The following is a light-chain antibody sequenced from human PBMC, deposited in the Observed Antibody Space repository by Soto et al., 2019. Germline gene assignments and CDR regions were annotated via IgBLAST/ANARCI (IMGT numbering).Light chain of an antibody. CDR2: KAS. CDR3: QQYELSPIT. CDR1: QNINSW. J-gene: IGKJ5*01. Sequence: DIQMTQSPSTLSASVGDRVTITCRASQNINSWLDWYQQKPGKAPKLLIYKASSLESGVPSRFSGSGSGTEFTLTISSLQPDDFAAYYCQQYELSPITFGQGTRLEIK. V-gene: IGKV1-5*03.